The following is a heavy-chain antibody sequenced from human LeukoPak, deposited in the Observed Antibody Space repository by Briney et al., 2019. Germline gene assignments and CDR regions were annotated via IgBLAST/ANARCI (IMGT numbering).Heavy chain of an antibody. CDR3: ARAHSGSYHYFDY. CDR2: INHSGST. D-gene: IGHD1-26*01. CDR1: GGSFSGYY. Sequence: SETLSLTCAVYGGSFSGYYWSWIRQPPGKGLEWIGEINHSGSTNYNPSLKSRVTISVDTSKNQFSLKLSSVTAADTAVYYCARAHSGSYHYFDYWGQGTLVTVSS. V-gene: IGHV4-34*01. J-gene: IGHJ4*02.